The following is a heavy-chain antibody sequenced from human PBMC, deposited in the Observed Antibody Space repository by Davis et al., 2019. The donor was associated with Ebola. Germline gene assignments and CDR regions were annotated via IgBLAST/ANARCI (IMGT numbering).Heavy chain of an antibody. CDR1: GDTFSSYA. CDR3: ARVVDGGYDHNWFDP. D-gene: IGHD5-12*01. V-gene: IGHV1-69*04. Sequence: SVKVSCKASGDTFSSYAISWVRQAPGQGLEWMGRIIPILGIANYAQKFQGRVTITADKSTSTAYMELSSLRSEDTAVYYCARVVDGGYDHNWFDPWGQGTLVTVSS. J-gene: IGHJ5*02. CDR2: IIPILGIA.